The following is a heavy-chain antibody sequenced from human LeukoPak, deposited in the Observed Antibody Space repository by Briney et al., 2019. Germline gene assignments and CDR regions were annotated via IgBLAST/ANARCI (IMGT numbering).Heavy chain of an antibody. J-gene: IGHJ4*02. CDR1: GDSISSSY. CDR3: ASDKGASGWGLGY. V-gene: IGHV4-4*07. Sequence: RSSETLSLTCTVSGDSISSSYWSWIRQPAGKGLEWIGRIYSRGGTNYNSSLRSRVTISVDTSKNQFSLKLTSVTAADTAVYYCASDKGASGWGLGYWGQGTLVTVSS. D-gene: IGHD6-19*01. CDR2: IYSRGGT.